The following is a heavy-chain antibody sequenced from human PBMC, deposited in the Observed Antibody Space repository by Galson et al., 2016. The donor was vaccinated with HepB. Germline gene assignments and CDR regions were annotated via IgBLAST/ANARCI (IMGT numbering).Heavy chain of an antibody. Sequence: LRLSCAASGFTFSSYNIHWVRQAPGKGLEWVAVIWYDGSNKYYADSVKGRFTISRDNSKNTLYLQMNSLRAEDTAVYYCARDRTYHWNYVDYFDYWGQGTLVTVSS. D-gene: IGHD1-7*01. CDR2: IWYDGSNK. J-gene: IGHJ4*02. V-gene: IGHV3-33*01. CDR3: ARDRTYHWNYVDYFDY. CDR1: GFTFSSYN.